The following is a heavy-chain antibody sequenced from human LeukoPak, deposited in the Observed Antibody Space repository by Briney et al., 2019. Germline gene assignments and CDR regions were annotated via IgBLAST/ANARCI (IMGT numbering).Heavy chain of an antibody. D-gene: IGHD3-22*01. CDR1: GYTFTNYG. V-gene: IGHV1-18*01. Sequence: APVRASSTPSGYTFTNYGLTWVRQAPGHRLEWMGWISGYNGNTDYAQKFQGRVTLTTDTSTSTAYMELRSLRSDDTAVYYCARGDSGGYSCLDYWGQGTLVTVSS. J-gene: IGHJ4*02. CDR3: ARGDSGGYSCLDY. CDR2: ISGYNGNT.